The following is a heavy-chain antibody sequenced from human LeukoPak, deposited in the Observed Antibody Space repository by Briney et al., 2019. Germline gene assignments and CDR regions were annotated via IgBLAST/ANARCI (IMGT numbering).Heavy chain of an antibody. D-gene: IGHD1-1*01. CDR2: IHHSGRL. CDR1: GDSIGSNKW. J-gene: IGHJ4*02. V-gene: IGHV4-4*02. Sequence: PSETLSLTCAVFGDSIGSNKWWTWVRQPPGKGLEWIGEIHHSGRLNYSPSLKSRVTISVDKSKNHFSLNLDSITPADTAIYYCARGGDWKFDYWGQGALVTVSS. CDR3: ARGGDWKFDY.